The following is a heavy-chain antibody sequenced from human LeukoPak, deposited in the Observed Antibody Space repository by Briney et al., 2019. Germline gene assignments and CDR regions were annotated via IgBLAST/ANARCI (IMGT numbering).Heavy chain of an antibody. D-gene: IGHD2-2*01. Sequence: VASVKVSCKASGGTFSSYAISWVRQAPGQGLEGMGGIIPIFVTANYAQKFQGRVTITADKSTSTAYMELSSLRSEDTAVYYCARTSSKVVPAAAGAYYYYYGMDVWGKGTTVTVSS. J-gene: IGHJ6*04. CDR2: IIPIFVTA. V-gene: IGHV1-69*06. CDR1: GGTFSSYA. CDR3: ARTSSKVVPAAAGAYYYYYGMDV.